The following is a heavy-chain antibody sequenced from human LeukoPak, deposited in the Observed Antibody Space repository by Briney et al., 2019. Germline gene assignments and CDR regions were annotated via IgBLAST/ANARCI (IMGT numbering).Heavy chain of an antibody. D-gene: IGHD6-13*01. CDR1: GFTFSSYG. V-gene: IGHV3-33*01. CDR3: ARGSSSSWSQFDY. Sequence: GGSLRLSCAASGFTFSSYGMHWVRQAPGKGLEWVAVIWYDGSNKYYADSVKGRFTISRGNSKNTLYLQMNSLRAEDTAVYYCARGSSSSWSQFDYWGQGTLVTVSS. CDR2: IWYDGSNK. J-gene: IGHJ4*02.